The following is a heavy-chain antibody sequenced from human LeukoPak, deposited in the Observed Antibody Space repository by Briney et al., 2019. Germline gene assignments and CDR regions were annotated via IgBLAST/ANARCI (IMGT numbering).Heavy chain of an antibody. D-gene: IGHD3-3*01. CDR3: FCLDVDS. V-gene: IGHV3-53*01. J-gene: IGHJ4*02. Sequence: GGSLRLSCAASGFTVSSEYMNWVRQAPGKGLEWVAVIYSGGSTYYADSVKGRFTISRDNSKNTLYLQMNSLRAEDTAVYYYFCLDVDSWGQGTLVTVSS. CDR1: GFTVSSEY. CDR2: IYSGGST.